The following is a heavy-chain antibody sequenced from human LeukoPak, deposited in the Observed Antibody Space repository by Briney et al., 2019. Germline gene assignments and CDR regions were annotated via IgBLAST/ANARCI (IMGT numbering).Heavy chain of an antibody. J-gene: IGHJ4*02. D-gene: IGHD2-15*01. CDR2: IYISGST. V-gene: IGHV4-4*07. Sequence: SETLSLTCTVSGASINSHYWSWIRQPAGKGLEWIGRIYISGSTIYNSSLQSRVTMSVDTSKNQFSLKLSSVTAADTAVYYCARALNPLPGTYYFDYWGQGTLVTVSS. CDR3: ARALNPLPGTYYFDY. CDR1: GASINSHY.